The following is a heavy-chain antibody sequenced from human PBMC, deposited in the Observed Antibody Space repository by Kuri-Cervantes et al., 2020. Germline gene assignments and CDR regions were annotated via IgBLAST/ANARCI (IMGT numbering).Heavy chain of an antibody. CDR1: GYTFTSYG. V-gene: IGHV1-18*01. J-gene: IGHJ3*02. Sequence: ASVKVSCKASGYTFTSYGFSWVRQAPGQGLEWMGWISAYNGDTNYAEKLQGRVTMTTDTSTSTAFMELRSLRSDDTALYYCARDHESGWYGGVAFDIWGQGTMVTVSS. CDR3: ARDHESGWYGGVAFDI. D-gene: IGHD6-19*01. CDR2: ISAYNGDT.